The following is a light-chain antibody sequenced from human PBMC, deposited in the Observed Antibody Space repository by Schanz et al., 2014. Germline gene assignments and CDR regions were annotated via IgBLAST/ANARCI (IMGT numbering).Light chain of an antibody. J-gene: IGLJ2*01. CDR3: CAYAGSGSVV. CDR1: GSADGAFTY. CDR2: EDS. V-gene: IGLV2-23*01. Sequence: QSALTQPASVSGSPGQSITISCTATGSADGAFTYVSWYQQHPGKAPKLMIYEDSTRPSGVSNRFSGSKSGNTASLTISGLQAEDEADYFCCAYAGSGSVVFGGGTKLTVL.